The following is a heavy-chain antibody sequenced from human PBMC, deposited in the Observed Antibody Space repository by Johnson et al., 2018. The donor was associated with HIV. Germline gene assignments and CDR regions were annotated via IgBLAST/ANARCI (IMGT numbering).Heavy chain of an antibody. CDR1: GFTVSSNY. J-gene: IGHJ3*02. CDR3: AKQETSPAAGTFGAFDI. V-gene: IGHV3-66*04. D-gene: IGHD6-13*01. CDR2: IYSGGST. Sequence: VQLVESGGGVVQPGRSLRLSCAASGFTVSSNYMSWVRQAPGKGLEWVAVIYSGGSTYYAASVKCRFSISRDNSKNTLYLQMNSLRAEDTAVYYCAKQETSPAAGTFGAFDIWGQGTMVTVSS.